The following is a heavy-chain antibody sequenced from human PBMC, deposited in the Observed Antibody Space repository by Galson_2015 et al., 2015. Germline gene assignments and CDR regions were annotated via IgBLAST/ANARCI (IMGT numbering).Heavy chain of an antibody. D-gene: IGHD1-1*01. CDR1: GFTFSRYG. V-gene: IGHV3-33*01. CDR2: IWYDGSNK. Sequence: SLRLSCAASGFTFSRYGMPWVRQAPGKGLEWVAVIWYDGSNKYYADSVKGRFTISRDNSKNTLYLQTNSLRAEDTAVYYCASSGYNWNDARDAFDIWGQGTMVTVSS. CDR3: ASSGYNWNDARDAFDI. J-gene: IGHJ3*02.